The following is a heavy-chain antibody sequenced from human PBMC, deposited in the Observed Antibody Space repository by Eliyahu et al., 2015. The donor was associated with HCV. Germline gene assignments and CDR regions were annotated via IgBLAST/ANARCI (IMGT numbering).Heavy chain of an antibody. J-gene: IGHJ4*02. Sequence: QVQLQQSGPGLVRPSQTLSLTCXIXGDSVSSNSVAWYWIRQSASRGLEWLGRTYYRSKWYNNYAVSVRSRLTINPDTSKNQFSLQLSSVTPEDTAVYYCVRDYGGNQDWGQGTLVTVSS. CDR3: VRDYGGNQD. V-gene: IGHV6-1*01. CDR1: GDSVSSNSVA. CDR2: TYYRSKWYN. D-gene: IGHD4-23*01.